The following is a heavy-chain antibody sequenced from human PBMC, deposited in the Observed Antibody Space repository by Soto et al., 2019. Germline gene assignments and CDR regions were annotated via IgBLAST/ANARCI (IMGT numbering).Heavy chain of an antibody. J-gene: IGHJ3*02. CDR3: ARGDSKDYVDYAGASFDS. Sequence: QVHLQESGPGLVKPSQTLSLTCTVSGGSISSGYYYWTWIRQPPGKGLEWLGYLHTSGSTDYNPSLRSRVFISVDTSKNQFSLRLSSVTAADTAVYYCARGDSKDYVDYAGASFDSWGLGTMVTVSS. V-gene: IGHV4-30-4*01. CDR2: LHTSGST. D-gene: IGHD4-17*01. CDR1: GGSISSGYYY.